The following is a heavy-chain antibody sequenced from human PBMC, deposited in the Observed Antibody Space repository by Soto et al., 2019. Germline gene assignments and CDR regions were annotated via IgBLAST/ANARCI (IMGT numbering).Heavy chain of an antibody. Sequence: ASETLSLTCTVSGGSISSYYWSWIRQPPGKGLEWIGYIYYSGSTNYNPSLKSRVTISVDTSKNQFSLKLSSVTAADTAVYYCARHYCSSTSCYGDYYYYYMDVWGKGTTVTVSS. CDR3: ARHYCSSTSCYGDYYYYYMDV. CDR1: GGSISSYY. V-gene: IGHV4-59*08. J-gene: IGHJ6*03. CDR2: IYYSGST. D-gene: IGHD2-2*01.